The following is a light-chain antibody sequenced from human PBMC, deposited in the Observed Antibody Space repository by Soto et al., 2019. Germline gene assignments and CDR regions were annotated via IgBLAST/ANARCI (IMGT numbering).Light chain of an antibody. CDR1: QSISRW. Sequence: DIQMTCVSSTLSPYVVHIDTRTERASQSISRWLAWYQQKPGKAPKLMIYDTYTLQNGVQSRFSGSGFGTDFTLSIRSLQPEDFATYFCKQTNGFQLTCGGG. J-gene: IGKJ4*01. CDR3: KQTNGFQLT. CDR2: DTY. V-gene: IGKV1-12*01.